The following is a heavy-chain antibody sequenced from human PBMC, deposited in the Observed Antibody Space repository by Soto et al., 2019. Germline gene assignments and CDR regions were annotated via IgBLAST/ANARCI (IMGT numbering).Heavy chain of an antibody. D-gene: IGHD5-12*01. Sequence: SQTLSLTCAISGDSVSSNTASWNWIRQSPSRGLEWLGRTYFRSKWYNDYAVSVKSRIIINPDTSNNQFSLQLNSVTPEDTAVYFCAKGDNLGPKTGYAFDPWGQGIMVTVSS. J-gene: IGHJ5*02. CDR2: TYFRSKWYN. V-gene: IGHV6-1*01. CDR3: AKGDNLGPKTGYAFDP. CDR1: GDSVSSNTAS.